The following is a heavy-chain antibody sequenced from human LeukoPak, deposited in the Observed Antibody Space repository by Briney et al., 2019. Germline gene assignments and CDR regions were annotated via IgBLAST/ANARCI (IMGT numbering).Heavy chain of an antibody. Sequence: SATLSVTCTVSGGSISSSSYYWGWIRQPPWKGLEWIGSIYYSGSTNYNPSLKSRVTISVDTSKNQFSLKLSSVTAADTAVYYCARAQGIYYFDYWGQGTLVTVSS. D-gene: IGHD6-13*01. J-gene: IGHJ4*02. V-gene: IGHV4-39*07. CDR1: GGSISSSSYY. CDR2: IYYSGST. CDR3: ARAQGIYYFDY.